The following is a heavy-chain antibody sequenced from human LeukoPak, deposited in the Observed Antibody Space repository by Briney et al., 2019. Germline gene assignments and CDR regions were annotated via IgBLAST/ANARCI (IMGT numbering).Heavy chain of an antibody. CDR3: ARSAEHCNNGVCFTDYYMDV. CDR1: GYTFTGYY. D-gene: IGHD2-8*01. CDR2: INPNSGGT. Sequence: ASVKVSCKASGYTFTGYYMHWVRQAPGQGLEWMGWINPNSGGTNYAQKFQGRVTMTRDASISTAYMELSSLTSDDTAVYFCARSAEHCNNGVCFTDYYMDVWGKGTTVTVSS. J-gene: IGHJ6*03. V-gene: IGHV1-2*02.